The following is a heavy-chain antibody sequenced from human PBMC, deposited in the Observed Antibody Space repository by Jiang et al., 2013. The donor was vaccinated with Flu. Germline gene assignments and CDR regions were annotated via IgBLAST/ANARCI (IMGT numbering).Heavy chain of an antibody. CDR2: IDWDDDK. CDR1: GFSLSTSGMC. V-gene: IGHV2-70*01. D-gene: IGHD6-19*01. Sequence: TLTLTCTFSGFSLSTSGMCVSWIRQPPGKALEWLALIDWDDDKYYSTSLKTRLTISKDTSKNQVVLTMTNMDPVDTATYYCARLNSSGWYRGCLGDYGMDVWGQGTTVTVSS. CDR3: ARLNSSGWYRGCLGDYGMDV. J-gene: IGHJ6*02.